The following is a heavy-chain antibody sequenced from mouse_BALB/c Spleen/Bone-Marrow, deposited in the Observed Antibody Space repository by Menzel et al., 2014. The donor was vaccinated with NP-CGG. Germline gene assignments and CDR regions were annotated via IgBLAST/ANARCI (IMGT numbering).Heavy chain of an antibody. CDR1: GFTFSSYG. CDR2: INSNGGST. D-gene: IGHD2-1*01. V-gene: IGHV5-6-3*01. Sequence: EVQGVESGGGLVQPGGSLKLSCAASGFTFSSYGMSWVRQAPDKRLELVASINSNGGSTYYPDSVKGRFTISRDNAKNTLSLQMSSLKSEDTAMYYCARGNYGNYVDYFDYWGRGTTLTVAS. CDR3: ARGNYGNYVDYFDY. J-gene: IGHJ2*01.